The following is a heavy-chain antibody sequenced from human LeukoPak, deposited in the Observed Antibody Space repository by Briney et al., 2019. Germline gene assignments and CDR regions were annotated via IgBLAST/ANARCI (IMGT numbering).Heavy chain of an antibody. CDR3: TRGAVRGVIKNWFDP. D-gene: IGHD3-10*01. V-gene: IGHV1-46*01. Sequence: ASVKVSCKASGYTFTSYYMHWVRQAPGQGLEWVGIINPSGGSTSYAQKFQGKVTMTRDTSTSTVYMELGSLRSEDTAVYYCTRGAVRGVIKNWFDPWGQGTLVTVSS. J-gene: IGHJ5*02. CDR1: GYTFTSYY. CDR2: INPSGGST.